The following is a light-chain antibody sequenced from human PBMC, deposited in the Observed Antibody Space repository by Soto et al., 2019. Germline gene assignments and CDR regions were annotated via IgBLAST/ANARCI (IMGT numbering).Light chain of an antibody. J-gene: IGKJ5*01. CDR1: QGIRND. Sequence: TQFPSSLSASVGDRVTITCRASQGIRNDLGWYQQKPGQAPRLLIYADSNRATGIPARFSGSGSGTDFTLTISSLEPEDFSVYYCQQRYNWPLTFGQGTRLEIK. CDR3: QQRYNWPLT. CDR2: ADS. V-gene: IGKV3D-11*01.